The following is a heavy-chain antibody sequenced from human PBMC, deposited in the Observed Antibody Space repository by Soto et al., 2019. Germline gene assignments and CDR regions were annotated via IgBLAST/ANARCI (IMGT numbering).Heavy chain of an antibody. Sequence: GETLKISCKGSGYSFTSCWIGWVRQMPGKGLEWMGIIYPGDSDTRYSTSFQGQVTISAEKSIRTAYLQWSSLKASDTAMYYCARGYCSGGRCYSNYYYCGMYXWGQGTTFTVS. D-gene: IGHD2-15*01. V-gene: IGHV5-51*01. CDR2: IYPGDSDT. J-gene: IGHJ6*02. CDR1: GYSFTSCW. CDR3: ARGYCSGGRCYSNYYYCGMYX.